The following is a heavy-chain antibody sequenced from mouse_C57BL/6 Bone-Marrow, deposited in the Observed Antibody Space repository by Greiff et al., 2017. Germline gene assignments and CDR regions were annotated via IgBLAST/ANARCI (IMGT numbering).Heavy chain of an antibody. CDR1: GYTFTRYW. V-gene: IGHV1-7*01. Sequence: VQLQESGAELAKPGASVKLSCKASGYTFTRYWMHWVKQRPGQGLEWIGYINPSSGYTKYNQKFKDKATLTADKSSSTAYMQLSSRTYEDSAVYYCARGGWLLPNYVDYWGQGTTLTVAS. D-gene: IGHD2-3*01. CDR3: ARGGWLLPNYVDY. CDR2: INPSSGYT. J-gene: IGHJ2*01.